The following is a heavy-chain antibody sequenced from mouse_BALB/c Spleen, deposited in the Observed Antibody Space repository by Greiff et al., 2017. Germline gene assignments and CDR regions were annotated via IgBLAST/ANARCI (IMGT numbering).Heavy chain of an antibody. CDR3: ARKAYYGIYYAMDY. V-gene: IGHV2-2*02. Sequence: QVQLKESGPGLVQPSQSLSITCTVSGFSLTSYGVHWVRQSPGKGLEWLGVIWSGGSTDYNAAFISRLSISKDNSKSQVFFKMNSLQANDTAIYYCARKAYYGIYYAMDYWGQGTSVTVSS. CDR2: IWSGGST. D-gene: IGHD2-10*01. CDR1: GFSLTSYG. J-gene: IGHJ4*01.